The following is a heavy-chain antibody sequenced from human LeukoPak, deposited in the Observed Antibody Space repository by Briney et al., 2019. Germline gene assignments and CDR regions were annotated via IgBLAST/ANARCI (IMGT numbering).Heavy chain of an antibody. CDR1: GGSFSGYY. Sequence: SETLSLTCAVYGGSFSGYYWSWIHQPPGKGLEWIGEINHSGSTNYNPSLKSRVTISVDTSKNQFSLKLSSVTAADTAVYYCARLQRLFDYWGQGTLVTVSS. V-gene: IGHV4-34*01. J-gene: IGHJ4*02. CDR2: INHSGST. CDR3: ARLQRLFDY.